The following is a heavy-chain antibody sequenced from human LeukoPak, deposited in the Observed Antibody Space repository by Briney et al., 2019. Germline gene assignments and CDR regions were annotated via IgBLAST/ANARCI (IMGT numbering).Heavy chain of an antibody. D-gene: IGHD3-10*01. CDR2: IYSGGSK. Sequence: PGGSLRLSCAASGFTVSSNYMSWVRQAPGKGLEWVSVIYSGGSKYYADSVKGRFTISRDNSKNTLYLQMNSLRAEDTAVYYCARRSGFGELLSLDYWGQGTLVTVSS. CDR3: ARRSGFGELLSLDY. CDR1: GFTVSSNY. J-gene: IGHJ4*02. V-gene: IGHV3-53*01.